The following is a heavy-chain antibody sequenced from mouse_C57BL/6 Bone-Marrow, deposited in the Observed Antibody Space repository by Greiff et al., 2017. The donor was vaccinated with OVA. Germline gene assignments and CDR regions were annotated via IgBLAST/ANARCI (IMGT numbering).Heavy chain of an antibody. Sequence: QVQLKESGPGLVAPSQSLSITCTVSGFSLTSYGVHWVRQPPGKGLEWLVVIWSDGSTTYNSALKSRLSISKDNSKSQVFLKMNSLQTDDTAMYYCARHNLDDYDYAMDYWGQGTSVTVSS. CDR3: ARHNLDDYDYAMDY. CDR2: IWSDGST. CDR1: GFSLTSYG. V-gene: IGHV2-6-1*01. D-gene: IGHD2-4*01. J-gene: IGHJ4*01.